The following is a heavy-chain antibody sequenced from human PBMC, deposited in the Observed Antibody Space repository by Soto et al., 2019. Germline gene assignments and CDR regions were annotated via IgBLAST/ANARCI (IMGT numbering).Heavy chain of an antibody. CDR2: IKQDGSEK. J-gene: IGHJ6*02. Sequence: GGSLRLSCAASGFTFSTYAMAWIRQAPGKGLEWVANIKQDGSEKYYVDSVKGRFTISRDNAKNSLYLQMNSLRAEDTAVYYCARDPPSYDILTGYYFWDGMDVWGQGTTVTVS. V-gene: IGHV3-7*03. D-gene: IGHD3-9*01. CDR1: GFTFSTYA. CDR3: ARDPPSYDILTGYYFWDGMDV.